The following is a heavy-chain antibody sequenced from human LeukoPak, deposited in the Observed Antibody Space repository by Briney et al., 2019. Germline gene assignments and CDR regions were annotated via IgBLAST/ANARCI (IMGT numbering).Heavy chain of an antibody. CDR1: GFSLTTSGVG. Sequence: SGPTLVNPTQTLTLTCTFSGFSLTTSGVGVGWIRQPPGKALEWLALIYWDNDKPSSPSLRSRLTITKGTSKNQVVLTLTNMDPVDTAQYYCAHYNGQSIPFDYWGQGTLVTVSS. D-gene: IGHD1-14*01. V-gene: IGHV2-5*02. CDR2: IYWDNDK. CDR3: AHYNGQSIPFDY. J-gene: IGHJ4*02.